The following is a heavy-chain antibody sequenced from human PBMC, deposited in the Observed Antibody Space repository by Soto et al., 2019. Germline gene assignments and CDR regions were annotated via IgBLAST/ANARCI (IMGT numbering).Heavy chain of an antibody. D-gene: IGHD6-13*01. CDR3: VRALAAVQE. CDR1: GGSFSGYY. Sequence: SETLSLTCAVYGGSFSGYYCSWVRQPPGKGPEWIGEISHSGSTNYNSSLESRVTISVDTSKNQLFLKLSSVTAADTAVYYCVRALAAVQEWGQGTPVTVSS. CDR2: ISHSGST. J-gene: IGHJ4*02. V-gene: IGHV4-34*01.